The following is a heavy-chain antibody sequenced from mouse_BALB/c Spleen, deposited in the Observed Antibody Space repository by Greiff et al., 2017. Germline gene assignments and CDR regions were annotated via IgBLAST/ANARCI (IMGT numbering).Heavy chain of an antibody. V-gene: IGHV3-8*02. J-gene: IGHJ4*01. D-gene: IGHD1-1*01. CDR3: AAITTVGLIRAMDY. CDR2: ISYSGST. Sequence: EVKLVESGPSLVKPSQTLSLTCSVTGDSITSGYWNWIRKFPGNKLEYMGYISYSGSTYYNPSLKSRISITRDTSKNQYYLQLNSVTTEDTATYYCAAITTVGLIRAMDYWGQGTSVTVSS. CDR1: GDSITSGY.